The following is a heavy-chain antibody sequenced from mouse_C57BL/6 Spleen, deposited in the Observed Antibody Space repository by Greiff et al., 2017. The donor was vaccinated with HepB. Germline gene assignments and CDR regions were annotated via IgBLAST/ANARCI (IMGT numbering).Heavy chain of an antibody. D-gene: IGHD2-5*01. Sequence: VQLQQSGAELVRPGTSVKMSCKASGYTFTNYWIGWAKQRPGHGLEWIGDIYPGGGYTNYNEKFKGKATLTADKSSSTAYMQFSSLTSEDSAIYYCARSAYYSNYPYAMDYWGQGTSVTVSS. CDR2: IYPGGGYT. CDR1: GYTFTNYW. V-gene: IGHV1-63*01. CDR3: ARSAYYSNYPYAMDY. J-gene: IGHJ4*01.